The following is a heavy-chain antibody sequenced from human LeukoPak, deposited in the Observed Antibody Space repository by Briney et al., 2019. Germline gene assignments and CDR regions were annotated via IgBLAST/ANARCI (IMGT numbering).Heavy chain of an antibody. V-gene: IGHV4-4*09. D-gene: IGHD5-12*01. CDR1: GGSMSGYY. Sequence: NPSETLSLTCIVSGGSMSGYYWSWIQPPGKGLEWIGYTFSSGATTYNPSLKSRVTISVDTSGSQFSLNLSSVTAADTAVYFCARRSRSGYFLDSWGQGTLVTVSS. J-gene: IGHJ4*02. CDR3: ARRSRSGYFLDS. CDR2: TFSSGAT.